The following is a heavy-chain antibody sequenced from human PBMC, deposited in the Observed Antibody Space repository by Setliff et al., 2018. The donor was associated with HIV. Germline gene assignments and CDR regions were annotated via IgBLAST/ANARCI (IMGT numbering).Heavy chain of an antibody. CDR1: GYTFTNYA. CDR3: ARDRPSDDSTLSWLVYYCYMDV. D-gene: IGHD6-19*01. V-gene: IGHV7-4-1*02. J-gene: IGHJ6*03. CDR2: INTNTGNP. Sequence: ASVKVSCKASGYTFTNYAMNWVRQAPGQGLEWMGWINTNTGNPTYAQGFTGRFVFSLDTSVSTAYLQISSLKAEDTAVYYCARDRPSDDSTLSWLVYYCYMDVWGKGTTVTVSS.